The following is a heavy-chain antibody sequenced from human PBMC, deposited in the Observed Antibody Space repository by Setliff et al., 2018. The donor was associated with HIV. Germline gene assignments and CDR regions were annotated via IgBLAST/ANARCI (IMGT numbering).Heavy chain of an antibody. CDR1: GYTFIDYF. V-gene: IGHV1-18*01. Sequence: GASVKVSCKASGYTFIDYFIHWVRQAPGQGLEWMGWISGYNGNTKYAQNLQGRVTMTTDTSTSTAYMELRSLTSDDTAVYFCARWSCGRATCYDSPYNWFDPWGQGTLVTVSS. CDR3: ARWSCGRATCYDSPYNWFDP. CDR2: ISGYNGNT. J-gene: IGHJ5*02. D-gene: IGHD2-2*01.